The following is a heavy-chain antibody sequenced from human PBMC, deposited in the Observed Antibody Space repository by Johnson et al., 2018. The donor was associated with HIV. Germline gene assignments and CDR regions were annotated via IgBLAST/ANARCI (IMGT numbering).Heavy chain of an antibody. J-gene: IGHJ3*02. CDR3: ARGRGALDI. D-gene: IGHD3-16*01. V-gene: IGHV3-23*04. CDR1: GFSFIDYA. Sequence: VQLVESGGGLVRPGGSLRLSCVASGFSFIDYAMIWVRQAPGKGLEWVSFISGGEDDTYYADSVKGRFTISRDNSKTTLYLQMNSLRDEDTAVYYCARGRGALDIWGQGTMVTVSS. CDR2: ISGGEDDT.